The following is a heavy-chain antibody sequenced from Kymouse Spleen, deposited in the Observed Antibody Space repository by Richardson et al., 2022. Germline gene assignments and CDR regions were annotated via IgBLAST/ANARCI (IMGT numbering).Heavy chain of an antibody. D-gene: IGHD2-2*02. CDR2: IWYDGSNK. CDR3: ARGYCSSTSCYDLYYYYGMDV. CDR1: GFTFSSYG. Sequence: QVQLVESGGGVVQPGRSLRLSCAASGFTFSSYGMHWVRQAPGKGLEWVAVIWYDGSNKYYADSVKGRFTISRDNSKNTLYLQMNSLRAEDTAVYYCARGYCSSTSCYDLYYYYGMDVWGQGTTVTVSS. J-gene: IGHJ6*02. V-gene: IGHV3-33*01.